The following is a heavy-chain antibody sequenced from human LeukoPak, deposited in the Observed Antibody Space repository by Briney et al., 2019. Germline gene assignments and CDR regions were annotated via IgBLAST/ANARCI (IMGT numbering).Heavy chain of an antibody. Sequence: SLRPAWVVAGLTADMLSAGWDRHAPGKGLEWVSGISWNSGSIGYGDSLKGRFTISRENDKNSLFLKMNSLRAEDMDLYFCAKGFRYSWTLGQPFDKWGQGTMVTVSS. CDR3: AKGFRYSWTLGQPFDK. V-gene: IGHV3-9*02. CDR1: GLTADMLS. CDR2: ISWNSGSI. D-gene: IGHD1-20*01. J-gene: IGHJ3*02.